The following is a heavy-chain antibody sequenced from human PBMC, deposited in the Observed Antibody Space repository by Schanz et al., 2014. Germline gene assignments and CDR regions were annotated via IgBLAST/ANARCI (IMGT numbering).Heavy chain of an antibody. CDR1: GFTFSSYA. CDR3: ARGVRIDY. J-gene: IGHJ4*02. V-gene: IGHV3-23*01. Sequence: EVQLLESGGGLVRPGGSLRLSCAASGFTFSSYAMSWVRQTPGKGLEWVSRMIGSGSSVFYADSVKGRFTISRDNSKNTVNLQMNSLRAEDTAVYYCARGVRIDYWGQGTLVTVSS. D-gene: IGHD3-3*01. CDR2: MIGSGSSV.